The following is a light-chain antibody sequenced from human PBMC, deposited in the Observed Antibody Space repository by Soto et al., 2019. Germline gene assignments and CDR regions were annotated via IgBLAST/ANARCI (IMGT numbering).Light chain of an antibody. CDR1: QSVSSY. V-gene: IGKV3-11*01. J-gene: IGKJ5*01. CDR2: DSS. Sequence: EIVLTQSPGTLSLSPGERATLSCRASQSVSSYLSWYQQKPGQAPRLLNYDSSNRATGIPARFSGIGSGTDFTLSISRLEPEDSAVYFCQQRGSWPPTVGQGTRLEIK. CDR3: QQRGSWPPT.